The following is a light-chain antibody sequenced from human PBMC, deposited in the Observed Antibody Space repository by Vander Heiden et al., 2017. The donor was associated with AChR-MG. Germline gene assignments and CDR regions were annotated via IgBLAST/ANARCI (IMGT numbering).Light chain of an antibody. Sequence: QLTQSPSSLSASVGDRVNITCRASQGIGNFLAWYQQSHGKAPKLLIYLASSLQSGVPTRFSGSGSELDFSLTISGLKPEDFATYYCQQINSYPLTFGGGTKVEI. V-gene: IGKV1-9*01. CDR2: LAS. CDR1: QGIGNF. CDR3: QQINSYPLT. J-gene: IGKJ4*01.